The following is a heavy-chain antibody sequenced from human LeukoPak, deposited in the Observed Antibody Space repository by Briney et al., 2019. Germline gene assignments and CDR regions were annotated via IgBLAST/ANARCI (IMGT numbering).Heavy chain of an antibody. CDR1: GFTFSSYS. D-gene: IGHD4-17*01. CDR3: ARPSDYGDYGY. Sequence: GGSERLSCAACGFTFSSYSMNWVRQAPGKGLEWVSSITSSSSYIYYADSVKGRFTISRDNAKNSLYLQMNSLRAEDTAVYYCARPSDYGDYGYWGQGTLVTVSS. CDR2: ITSSSSYI. V-gene: IGHV3-21*01. J-gene: IGHJ4*02.